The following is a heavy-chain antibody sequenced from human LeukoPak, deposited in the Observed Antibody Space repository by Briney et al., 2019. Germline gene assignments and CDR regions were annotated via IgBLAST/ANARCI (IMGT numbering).Heavy chain of an antibody. CDR1: GFTFSSYG. CDR3: ARDRDRRITMVRGGISYYGMDV. D-gene: IGHD3-10*01. CDR2: ISYDGSNK. V-gene: IGHV3-30*03. Sequence: TGGSLRLSCAASGFTFSSYGMHWIRQAPGKGLEWVAVISYDGSNKYYADSVKGRFTISRDNSKNTLYLQMNSLRAEDTAVYYCARDRDRRITMVRGGISYYGMDVWGQGTTVTVSS. J-gene: IGHJ6*02.